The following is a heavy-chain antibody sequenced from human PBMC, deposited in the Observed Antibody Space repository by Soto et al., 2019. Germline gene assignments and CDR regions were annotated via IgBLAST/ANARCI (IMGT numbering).Heavy chain of an antibody. Sequence: EVQLVESGGALVQPGGSLRLSCVASRFTFGDYPMNWVRQAPGKGLEWVSGISDTSIDTYYADSVKGRFTISRDNSQSMLFLHMSSLRAEDTALYYCAKTAANPFGDFVFDRWGQGTLVTVSS. CDR2: ISDTSIDT. CDR1: RFTFGDYP. CDR3: AKTAANPFGDFVFDR. V-gene: IGHV3-23*04. J-gene: IGHJ5*02. D-gene: IGHD4-17*01.